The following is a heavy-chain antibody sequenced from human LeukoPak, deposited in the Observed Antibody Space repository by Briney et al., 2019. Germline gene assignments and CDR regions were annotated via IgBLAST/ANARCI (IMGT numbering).Heavy chain of an antibody. CDR2: ISGSGGTT. J-gene: IGHJ4*02. CDR3: AKDGYFHDSSGYSYFDY. D-gene: IGHD3-22*01. CDR1: GFNFNHFP. Sequence: GSLRLSCAASGFNFNHFPMRWVRQGPGKGLEWGSSISGSGGTTYYAGSVRGRFTISRDNAKNTLFLQMRSLRAEDTALYYCAKDGYFHDSSGYSYFDYWGQGILVSVSS. V-gene: IGHV3-23*01.